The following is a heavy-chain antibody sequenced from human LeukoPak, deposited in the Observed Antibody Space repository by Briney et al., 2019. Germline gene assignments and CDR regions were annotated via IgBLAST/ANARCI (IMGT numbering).Heavy chain of an antibody. Sequence: KPSGTLSLTCAVSGVPLSTSHWWTWVRQPPEKGLEWIGRIYTSGSTNYNPSLKSRVTMSVDTSKNQFSLKLSSVTAADTAVYYCARAPFGAGIDYWGQGTLVTVSS. D-gene: IGHD3-3*01. CDR2: IYTSGST. CDR3: ARAPFGAGIDY. J-gene: IGHJ4*02. V-gene: IGHV4-4*02. CDR1: GVPLSTSHW.